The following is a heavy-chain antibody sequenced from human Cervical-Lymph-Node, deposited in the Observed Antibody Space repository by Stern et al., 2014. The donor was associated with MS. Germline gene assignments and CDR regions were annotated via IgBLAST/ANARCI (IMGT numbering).Heavy chain of an antibody. V-gene: IGHV3-21*01. CDR3: ARDLGIAARPRWFDP. CDR2: ISSSSSYI. D-gene: IGHD6-6*01. Sequence: QLVQSGGGLVKPGGSLRLSCAASGFTFSSYSMNWVRQAPGKGLEWFSSISSSSSYIYYADSVKGRFTISRDNAKNSLYLQMNSLRAEDTAVYYCARDLGIAARPRWFDPWGQGTLVTVSS. J-gene: IGHJ5*02. CDR1: GFTFSSYS.